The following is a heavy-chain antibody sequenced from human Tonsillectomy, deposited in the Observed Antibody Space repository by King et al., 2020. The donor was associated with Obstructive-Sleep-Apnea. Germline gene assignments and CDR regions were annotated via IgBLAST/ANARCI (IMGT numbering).Heavy chain of an antibody. J-gene: IGHJ4*02. CDR3: STEDD. CDR1: GFTFSNAW. CDR2: VKSKTNGGAT. Sequence: VQLVESWGGLVKPGGSLRLSCAASGFTFSNAWMSWVRQAPVKGREWVGRVKSKTNGGATDYAAPVKGRFTISRDDSKNTLYLQMNSLKIEDTAIYYCSTEDDWGQGTLVTVSS. V-gene: IGHV3-15*01.